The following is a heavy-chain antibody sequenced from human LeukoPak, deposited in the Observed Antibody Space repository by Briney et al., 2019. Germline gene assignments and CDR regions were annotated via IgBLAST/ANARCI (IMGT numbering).Heavy chain of an antibody. CDR1: GYTFTGYY. CDR3: AREKMVGAPKLLDY. D-gene: IGHD1-26*01. CDR2: INPNSGGT. Sequence: ASVKVSCKASGYTFTGYYLHWVRQAPGQGLEWMGCINPNSGGTNYAQKFQGRVTMTRETSISTVHMELSRLRSDDTAVYFCAREKMVGAPKLLDYWGQGTLVTVSS. J-gene: IGHJ4*02. V-gene: IGHV1-2*02.